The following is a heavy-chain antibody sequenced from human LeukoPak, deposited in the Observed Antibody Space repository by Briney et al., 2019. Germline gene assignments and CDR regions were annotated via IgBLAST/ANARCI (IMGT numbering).Heavy chain of an antibody. CDR2: IKQDGRDK. CDR1: GFTFSSYS. D-gene: IGHD1-1*01. J-gene: IGHJ4*02. CDR3: ARDREANWSDY. Sequence: GGSLRLSCAASGFTFSSYSMNWVRQAPGKGLEWVAHIKQDGRDKYYVDSVKGRFTISRDNAKNSLFLQMNSLRAEDTAVYYCARDREANWSDYWGQGTLVTVSS. V-gene: IGHV3-7*01.